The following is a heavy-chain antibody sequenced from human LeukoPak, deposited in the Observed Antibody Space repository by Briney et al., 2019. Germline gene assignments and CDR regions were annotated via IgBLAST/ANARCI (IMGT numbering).Heavy chain of an antibody. V-gene: IGHV4-30-2*01. CDR1: GGSISSDGNS. Sequence: SETLSLTCAVSGGSISSDGNSWSWIRQPPGKGLEWIGYIYHSGSNYYNPSLKSRVTISVDRSKNQFSLKLNSVTAADTAVYYCARSAMYYYDSSGPYYFDYWGQGTLVTVSS. J-gene: IGHJ4*02. CDR2: IYHSGSN. CDR3: ARSAMYYYDSSGPYYFDY. D-gene: IGHD3-22*01.